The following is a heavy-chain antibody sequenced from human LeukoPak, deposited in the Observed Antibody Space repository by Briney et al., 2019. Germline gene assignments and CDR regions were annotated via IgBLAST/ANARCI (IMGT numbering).Heavy chain of an antibody. Sequence: HPGGSLRLSCAASGFTFSSYGMHWVRQAPGKGLEWVAVISYDGSNKYYADSVKGRFTISRDNSKNTLYLQMNSLRAEDTAVYYCARPTVTTWHEYFQHWGQGTLVTVSS. CDR2: ISYDGSNK. CDR1: GFTFSSYG. D-gene: IGHD4-17*01. J-gene: IGHJ1*01. CDR3: ARPTVTTWHEYFQH. V-gene: IGHV3-30*03.